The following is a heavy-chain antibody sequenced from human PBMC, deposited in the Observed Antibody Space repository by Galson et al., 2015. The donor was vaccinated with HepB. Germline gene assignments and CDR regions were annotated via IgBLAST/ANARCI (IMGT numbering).Heavy chain of an antibody. J-gene: IGHJ6*02. D-gene: IGHD3-3*01. CDR3: ARDYDLWSDYRETYFFGMDV. CDR1: GYTFTGYY. V-gene: IGHV1-2*06. CDR2: INPDSGAT. Sequence: VKVSCKASGYTFTGYYIHWVRQAPGQRLEWMGRINPDSGATNFEQKFQGRVTMTRDTSITSAYMELSRLRFDDTAVYYCARDYDLWSDYRETYFFGMDVWGQGTTVTVSS.